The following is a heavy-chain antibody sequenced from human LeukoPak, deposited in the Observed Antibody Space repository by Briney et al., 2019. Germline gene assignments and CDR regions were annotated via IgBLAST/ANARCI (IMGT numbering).Heavy chain of an antibody. CDR1: GGSISSYY. V-gene: IGHV4-59*01. CDR3: ARDVFARGLDY. J-gene: IGHJ4*02. CDR2: IYYSGST. D-gene: IGHD3-3*01. Sequence: PSETLSLTCTVSGGSISSYYWSWIRQPPGKGLEWIGYIYYSGSTNYNPSLKRRVTISVDTSKNQFSLKLSSVTAADTAVYYCARDVFARGLDYWGQGTLVTVSS.